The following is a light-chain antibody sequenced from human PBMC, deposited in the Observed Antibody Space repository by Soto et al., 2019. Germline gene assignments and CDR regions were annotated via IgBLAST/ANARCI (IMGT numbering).Light chain of an antibody. CDR3: TSYTSSSTEV. Sequence: QSVLTQPPSVSGAPGQRVTIPCTGSGSNIGAGYAVHWYQQVPGTAPKLLIYANNNRPSGVPDRFSGSKSATSASLTISGLQAEDEADYYCTSYTSSSTEVFGTGTKVTVL. CDR2: ANN. CDR1: GSNIGAGYA. V-gene: IGLV1-40*01. J-gene: IGLJ1*01.